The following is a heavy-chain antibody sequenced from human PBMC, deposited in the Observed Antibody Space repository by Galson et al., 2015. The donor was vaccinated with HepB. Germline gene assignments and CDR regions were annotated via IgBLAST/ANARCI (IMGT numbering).Heavy chain of an antibody. CDR1: GFTFSSYA. D-gene: IGHD5-18*01. CDR3: AREGGTWIQLWRTYYYYYMDV. J-gene: IGHJ6*03. CDR2: ISYDGSNK. V-gene: IGHV3-30-3*01. Sequence: SLRLSCAASGFTFSSYAMHWVRQAPGKGLEWVAVISYDGSNKYYADSVKGRFTISRDNSKNTLYLQMNSLRAEDTAVYYCAREGGTWIQLWRTYYYYYMDVWGKGTTVTVSS.